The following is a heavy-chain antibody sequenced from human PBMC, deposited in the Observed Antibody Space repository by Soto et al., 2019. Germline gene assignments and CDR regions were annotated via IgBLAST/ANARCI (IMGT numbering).Heavy chain of an antibody. Sequence: QLLESGGGLAQPGGSLPLSCAASGFTFSTSAMNWVRQAPGKGLEWVSLTSDSGGRTYYADSVKGRFTISRDNSKNTLYLQMNSLRAEDTAVYYCAKSLNINWKNWFDPWGQGTLVTVSS. CDR2: TSDSGGRT. V-gene: IGHV3-23*01. D-gene: IGHD1-1*01. CDR1: GFTFSTSA. CDR3: AKSLNINWKNWFDP. J-gene: IGHJ5*02.